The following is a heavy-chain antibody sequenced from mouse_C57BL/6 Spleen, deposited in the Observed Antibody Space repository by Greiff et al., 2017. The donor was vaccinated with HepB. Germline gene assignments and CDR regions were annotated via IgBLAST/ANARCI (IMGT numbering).Heavy chain of an antibody. Sequence: QVQLQQPGTELVKPGASVKLSCKASGYTFTSYWMHWVKQRPGQGLEWIGNINPSNGGTNYNGKFKGKATLTADKSSSTAYMQLSSLTSEDSAVYFCARSDYYYGYWYFDVWGTGTTVTVSS. CDR1: GYTFTSYW. CDR3: ARSDYYYGYWYFDV. J-gene: IGHJ1*03. V-gene: IGHV1-53*01. D-gene: IGHD1-1*01. CDR2: INPSNGGT.